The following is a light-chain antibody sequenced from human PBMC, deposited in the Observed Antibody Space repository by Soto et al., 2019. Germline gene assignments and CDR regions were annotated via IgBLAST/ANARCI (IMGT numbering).Light chain of an antibody. J-gene: IGLJ2*01. CDR2: DVT. Sequence: QSALTQPRSVSGSPGQSVTISCTGTSNDIGGHNYVSWYQQHPGKAPKLMIYDVTKRPSGVPDRFSGSKSGNTASLTISGLQADDEADYYCCSYGGTDVVGGGTKLTVL. CDR3: CSYGGTDV. V-gene: IGLV2-11*01. CDR1: SNDIGGHNY.